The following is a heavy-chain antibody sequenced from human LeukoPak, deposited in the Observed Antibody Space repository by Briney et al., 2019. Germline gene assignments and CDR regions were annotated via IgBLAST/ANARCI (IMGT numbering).Heavy chain of an antibody. J-gene: IGHJ6*03. Sequence: GASVKVSCKASGYTFTSYYMHWVRQAPGQGLEWMGIINPSGGSTSYAQKFQGRVTMTRDMSTSTVYMELSSLRSEDTAVYYCARGNVDYYGSGSYYIYYYMDVWGKGTTVTVSS. CDR2: INPSGGST. V-gene: IGHV1-46*01. D-gene: IGHD3-10*01. CDR3: ARGNVDYYGSGSYYIYYYMDV. CDR1: GYTFTSYY.